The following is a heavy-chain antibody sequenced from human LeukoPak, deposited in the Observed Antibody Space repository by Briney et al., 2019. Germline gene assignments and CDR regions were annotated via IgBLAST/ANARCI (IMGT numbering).Heavy chain of an antibody. J-gene: IGHJ5*02. Sequence: PSETLSLTCTVSGGSISSYYWSWIRQPPGKGLEWIGYIYYSGSTNYNPSLKSRVTISVDTSKNQFSLKLSSVTAADTALYYCARDGLEDGYNTWGQGTLVTVSS. CDR2: IYYSGST. CDR3: ARDGLEDGYNT. V-gene: IGHV4-59*01. CDR1: GGSISSYY. D-gene: IGHD5-24*01.